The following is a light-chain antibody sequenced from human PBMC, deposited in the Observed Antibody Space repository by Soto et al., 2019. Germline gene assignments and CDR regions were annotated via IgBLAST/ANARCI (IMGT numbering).Light chain of an antibody. V-gene: IGLV2-14*03. CDR2: DVN. Sequence: LTQPASVSGSPGQSITISCTGASTDVDGYVYVSWYQQHPGQAPKLMIYDVNNRPSGVSYRFSGSKSGDTASLTISGLQAEDDADYYCSSYTSSAPFYVFGTGTKVTVL. CDR1: STDVDGYVY. J-gene: IGLJ1*01. CDR3: SSYTSSAPFYV.